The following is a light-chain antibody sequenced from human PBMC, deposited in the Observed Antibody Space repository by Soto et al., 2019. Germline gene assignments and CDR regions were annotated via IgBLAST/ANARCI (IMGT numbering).Light chain of an antibody. CDR2: QVS. J-gene: IGKJ2*01. CDR3: LQATHWPHT. V-gene: IGKV2-30*02. Sequence: DVVLTQSPLSLSVTLGQPASISCGSSRSLVHSDGNIYLIWSQQRPGQSPRRLIYQVSNRDSGVPDRFSGSGSVTDFTLKISRVEAEDVGVYYCLQATHWPHTFGQGTKVDIK. CDR1: RSLVHSDGNIY.